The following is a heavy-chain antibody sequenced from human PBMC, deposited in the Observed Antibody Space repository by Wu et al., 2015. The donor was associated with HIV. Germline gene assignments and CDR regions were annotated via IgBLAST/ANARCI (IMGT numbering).Heavy chain of an antibody. Sequence: QVQLVQSGAEVKKPGASVKVSCKASGYTFTSYGISWVRQAPGQGLEWMGWISAYNGNTNYAQKLQGRVTMTTDTSTSTAYMELRSLRSDDTAVYYCARRPYPYPYSSSWFAFDYLGPRDNGHRLF. CDR2: ISAYNGNT. CDR3: ARRPYPYPYSSSWFAFDY. J-gene: IGHJ3*02. V-gene: IGHV1-18*01. CDR1: GYTFTSYG. D-gene: IGHD6-13*01.